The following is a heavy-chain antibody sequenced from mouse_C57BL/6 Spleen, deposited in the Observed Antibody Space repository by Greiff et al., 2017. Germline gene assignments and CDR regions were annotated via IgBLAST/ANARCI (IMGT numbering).Heavy chain of an antibody. CDR3: ARKSYYYGLHWYFDV. CDR2: IWTGVGT. Sequence: QVQLVESGPGLVAPSQSLSITCTVSGFSLTSYAISWVRQPPGKGLEWLGVIWTGVGTNYNSALKSRLSISKDNSKSQVFLKMNSLQTDDTARYYCARKSYYYGLHWYFDVWGTGTTVTVSS. CDR1: GFSLTSYA. V-gene: IGHV2-9-1*01. D-gene: IGHD1-1*01. J-gene: IGHJ1*03.